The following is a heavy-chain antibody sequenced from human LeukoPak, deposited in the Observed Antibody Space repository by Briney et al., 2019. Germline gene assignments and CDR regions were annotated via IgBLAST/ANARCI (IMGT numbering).Heavy chain of an antibody. J-gene: IGHJ5*02. V-gene: IGHV4-34*01. CDR1: GGSFSGYY. CDR3: ARVGPLYYYGSGSYYKKNWFDP. Sequence: SETLSLTCAVNGGSFSGYYWSWIRQPPGKGLEWIGEINHSGSTNYNPSLKSRVTISVDTSKNQFSLKLSSVTAADTAVYYCARVGPLYYYGSGSYYKKNWFDPWGQGTLVTVSS. CDR2: INHSGST. D-gene: IGHD3-10*01.